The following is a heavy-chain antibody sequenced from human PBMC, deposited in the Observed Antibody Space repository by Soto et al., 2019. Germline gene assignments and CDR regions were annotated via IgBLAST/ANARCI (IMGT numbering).Heavy chain of an antibody. Sequence: QVQLVESGGGVVQPGRSLRLSCAASGFTFSSYDMHWVRQAPGKRLAWVAVISYDGSNKYYADSVKGRFTIARDHSKNTLYLQMNSLRAEETAVYYCAKDGPYDTTLGAFDIWGQGTMVTVSS. D-gene: IGHD3-22*01. CDR3: AKDGPYDTTLGAFDI. J-gene: IGHJ3*02. CDR2: ISYDGSNK. CDR1: GFTFSSYD. V-gene: IGHV3-30*18.